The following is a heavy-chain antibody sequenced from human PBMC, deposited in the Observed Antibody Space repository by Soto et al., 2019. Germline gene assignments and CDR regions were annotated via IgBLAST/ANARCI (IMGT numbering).Heavy chain of an antibody. CDR3: ARLAPIAAADGMDV. Sequence: SGTVSITCAVSGYSMSSGYDWGGIRKSPGKGLEWIGSIYHSGSTYYNPSLKSRVIISVDTSKNQFSLKLSSVTAADTAVYYCARLAPIAAADGMDVWGHGTTVTVS. J-gene: IGHJ6*02. CDR2: IYHSGST. CDR1: GYSMSSGYD. V-gene: IGHV4-38-2*01. D-gene: IGHD6-13*01.